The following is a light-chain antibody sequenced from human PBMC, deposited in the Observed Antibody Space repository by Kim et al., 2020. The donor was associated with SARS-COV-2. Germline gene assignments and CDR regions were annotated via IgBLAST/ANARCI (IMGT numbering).Light chain of an antibody. CDR1: AFPDQF. Sequence: SPGQTATITCSGDAFPDQFAHWYQQKPGQAPILVIIRDTERPSEISDRFSGSTSGTKATLTISGVQAEDEADYYCQSGDSSNAFWVFGGGTQLTVL. CDR2: RDT. V-gene: IGLV3-25*03. J-gene: IGLJ3*02. CDR3: QSGDSSNAFWV.